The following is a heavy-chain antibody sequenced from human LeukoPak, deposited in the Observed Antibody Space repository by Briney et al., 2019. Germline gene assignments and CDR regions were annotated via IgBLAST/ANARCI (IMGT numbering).Heavy chain of an antibody. J-gene: IGHJ6*03. CDR1: GDSISTSNSY. CDR2: IYYSGNT. Sequence: EPSETLSLTCAVSGDSISTSNSYWGWIRQPPGKGLEWIGSIYYSGNTYYNASLKSRVTISVDTSKNQFSLKLSSVTAADTAVYYCARRHRYYYMDVWGKGTTVTVSS. CDR3: ARRHRYYYMDV. V-gene: IGHV4-39*07.